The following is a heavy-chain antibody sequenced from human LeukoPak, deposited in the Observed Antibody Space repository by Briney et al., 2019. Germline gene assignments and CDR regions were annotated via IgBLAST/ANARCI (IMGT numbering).Heavy chain of an antibody. CDR3: ARGGIRVSGIDEFDY. V-gene: IGHV3-13*01. CDR2: IGIRGDT. D-gene: IGHD6-19*01. Sequence: GSLRLSCAASGFTFTNYDMHWVRQAKGKGLEWVSAIGIRGDTYYSGSVKGRFTISRENAENSLYLQMNSLRAEDTAVYYCARGGIRVSGIDEFDYWGQGTLVTVSS. J-gene: IGHJ4*02. CDR1: GFTFTNYD.